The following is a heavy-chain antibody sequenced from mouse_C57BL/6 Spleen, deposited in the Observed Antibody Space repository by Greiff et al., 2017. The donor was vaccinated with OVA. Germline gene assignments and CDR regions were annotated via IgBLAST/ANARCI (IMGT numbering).Heavy chain of an antibody. V-gene: IGHV1-53*01. CDR1: GYTFTSYW. CDR3: AGNYYGSSYYYAMDY. CDR2: INPSNGGT. Sequence: VQLQQPGPELVKPGASVKLSCKASGYTFTSYWMHWVKQRHGQGLEWIGNINPSNGGTNYNEKFKSKATLTVDKSSSTAYMQLRSLTSDDAAFYYCAGNYYGSSYYYAMDYWGQGTSVTVSS. D-gene: IGHD1-1*01. J-gene: IGHJ4*01.